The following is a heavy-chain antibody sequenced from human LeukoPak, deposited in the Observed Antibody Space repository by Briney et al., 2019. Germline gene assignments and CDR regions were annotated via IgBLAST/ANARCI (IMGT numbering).Heavy chain of an antibody. V-gene: IGHV1-18*01. CDR2: ISAYNGKT. J-gene: IGHJ4*02. D-gene: IGHD3-22*01. CDR1: GYTFTSYG. CDR3: AREVYDSKENYFDY. Sequence: ASVTVSCKASGYTFTSYGISWVRQAPGQGLEWMGWISAYNGKTNYAQKLQGRVTITTDTSTSTAYMELRSLRSDDTALYYCAREVYDSKENYFDYWGQGTLVTVSS.